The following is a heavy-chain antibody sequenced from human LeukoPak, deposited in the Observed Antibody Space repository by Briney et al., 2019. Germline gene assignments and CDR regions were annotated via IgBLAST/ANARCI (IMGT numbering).Heavy chain of an antibody. V-gene: IGHV4-34*01. D-gene: IGHD6-13*01. J-gene: IGHJ5*02. CDR3: ARRGLRIASDYNWFDP. Sequence: SETLSLTCAVYGGSFSGYYRSWIRQPPGKGLEWIGEINHSGSTNYNPSLKSRVTISVDTSKNQFSLKLSSVTAADTAVYYCARRGLRIASDYNWFDPWGQGTLVTVSS. CDR2: INHSGST. CDR1: GGSFSGYY.